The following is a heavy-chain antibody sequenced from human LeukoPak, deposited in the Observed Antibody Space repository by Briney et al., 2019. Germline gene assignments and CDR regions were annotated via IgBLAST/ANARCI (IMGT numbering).Heavy chain of an antibody. CDR1: GYTFTSYG. V-gene: IGHV1-18*01. CDR2: ISAYNGNT. CDR3: ARDVGDSSGYYVNAFDY. D-gene: IGHD3-22*01. J-gene: IGHJ4*02. Sequence: ASVKVSCKASGYTFTSYGISWVRQAPGQGLEWVGWISAYNGNTNYAQNLQGRVTMTTDTSTSTAYMELRSLRSDDTAVYYCARDVGDSSGYYVNAFDYWGQETLVTVSS.